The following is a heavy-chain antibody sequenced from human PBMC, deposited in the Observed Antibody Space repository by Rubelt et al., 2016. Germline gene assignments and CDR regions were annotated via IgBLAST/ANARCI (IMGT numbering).Heavy chain of an antibody. Sequence: GGSLRLSCAASGFTFSSYAMSWVRQAPGKGLEWVSAIRGSGGSTYYADSVKGRFTISRDNSKNTLYLQMNSLRAEDTAVYYCFSSGYSDDAFDIWGQGTMVTVSS. V-gene: IGHV3-23*01. J-gene: IGHJ3*02. CDR3: FSSGYSDDAFDI. CDR2: IRGSGGST. D-gene: IGHD3-22*01. CDR1: GFTFSSYA.